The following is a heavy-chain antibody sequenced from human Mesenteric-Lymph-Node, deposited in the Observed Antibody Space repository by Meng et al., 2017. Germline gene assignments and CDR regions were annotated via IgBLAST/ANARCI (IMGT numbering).Heavy chain of an antibody. CDR2: ISSSGSTI. V-gene: IGHV3-48*03. D-gene: IGHD7-27*01. Sequence: GESLKISCVASGFTFDDYAMQWVRQAPGKGLEWVSYISSSGSTIYYADSVKGRFTISRDNAKNSLYLQMNSLRAEDTAVYYCARAPLGGATSFDYWGQGTLVTVSS. J-gene: IGHJ4*02. CDR1: GFTFDDYA. CDR3: ARAPLGGATSFDY.